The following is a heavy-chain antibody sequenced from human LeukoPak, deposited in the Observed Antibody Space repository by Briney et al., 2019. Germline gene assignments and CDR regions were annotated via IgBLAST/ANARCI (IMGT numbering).Heavy chain of an antibody. CDR1: GLTFSHYG. CDR3: AKEVHTAIAVAGYFDY. Sequence: GGSLRLSCATSGLTFSHYGMHSVRQSPGKGLEWVAFIRYDGSILYYADSVKGRFTISRDNSKNTLYLQMNSLRAEDTAIYYCAKEVHTAIAVAGYFDYWGQGTLVTVSS. J-gene: IGHJ4*02. D-gene: IGHD6-19*01. V-gene: IGHV3-30*02. CDR2: IRYDGSIL.